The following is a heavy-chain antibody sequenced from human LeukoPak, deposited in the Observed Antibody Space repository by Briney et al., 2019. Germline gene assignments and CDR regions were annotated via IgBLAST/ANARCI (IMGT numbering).Heavy chain of an antibody. D-gene: IGHD3-3*01. Sequence: SETLSLTCTVSGGSISSGGYYWSWIRQHPGKGLEWIGYIYYSGGTYYNPSLKSRVTISVDTSKNQFSLKLSSVTAADTAVYYCARDTNTIFGVVTNYHWFDPWGQGTLVTVSS. V-gene: IGHV4-31*03. CDR3: ARDTNTIFGVVTNYHWFDP. J-gene: IGHJ5*02. CDR1: GGSISSGGYY. CDR2: IYYSGGT.